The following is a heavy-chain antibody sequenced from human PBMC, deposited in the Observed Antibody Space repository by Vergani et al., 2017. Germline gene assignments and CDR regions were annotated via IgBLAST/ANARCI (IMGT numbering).Heavy chain of an antibody. CDR1: GFSVSDNY. V-gene: IGHV3-66*01. J-gene: IGHJ6*02. CDR2: LYVVGTS. Sequence: EMQLLESGGGLVQPGGSLRLSCAASGFSVSDNYMSWVRQAPGKGLEWVSILYVVGTSDYADSVKGRFTVSRDISKNTLHLQLNSLRVEDTAVYFCSYGMDVWGQGTTVTVSS. CDR3: SYGMDV.